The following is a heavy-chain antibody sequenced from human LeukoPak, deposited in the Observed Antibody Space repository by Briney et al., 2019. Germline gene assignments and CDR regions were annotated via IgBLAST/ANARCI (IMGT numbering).Heavy chain of an antibody. CDR1: GFTFSSYA. V-gene: IGHV3-30-3*01. CDR3: ARDRDRKAVAGLFDY. CDR2: ISYDGSNK. Sequence: GRSLRLSCAASGFTFSSYAMHWVRQAPDKGLEWVAVISYDGSNKYYADSVKGRFTISRDNSKNTLYLQMNSLRAEDTAVYYRARDRDRKAVAGLFDYWGQGTLVTVSS. J-gene: IGHJ4*02. D-gene: IGHD6-19*01.